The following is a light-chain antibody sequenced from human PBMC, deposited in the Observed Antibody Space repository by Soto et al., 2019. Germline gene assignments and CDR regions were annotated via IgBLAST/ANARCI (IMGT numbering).Light chain of an antibody. CDR1: SSDVGGYDY. J-gene: IGLJ3*02. V-gene: IGLV2-8*01. CDR2: EVN. Sequence: QSVLTQPPSASGSPGQSVTISCTGSSSDVGGYDYVSWYQQHPGKAPKLMIHEVNKRPSGVPNRFSGSKSGNTASLTVSGLQADDEADYYCSSFAGANIWVFGGGTKVTVL. CDR3: SSFAGANIWV.